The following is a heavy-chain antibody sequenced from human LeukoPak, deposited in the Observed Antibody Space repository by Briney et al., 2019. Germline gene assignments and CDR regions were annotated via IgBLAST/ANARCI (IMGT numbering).Heavy chain of an antibody. V-gene: IGHV4-4*02. CDR2: IYHSGST. CDR1: GGSLSSSNW. CDR3: ARAARLGELSFCPFDY. Sequence: SETLSLTCAVSGGSLSSSNWWSWVRQPPGKGLEWIGEIYHSGSTNYNPSLKSRVTISVDKSKNQFSLKLSSVTAADTAVYYCARAARLGELSFCPFDYWGQGTLVTVSS. D-gene: IGHD3-16*02. J-gene: IGHJ4*02.